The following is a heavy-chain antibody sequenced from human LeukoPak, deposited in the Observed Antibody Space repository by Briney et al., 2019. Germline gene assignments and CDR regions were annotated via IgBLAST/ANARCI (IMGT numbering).Heavy chain of an antibody. D-gene: IGHD1-26*01. J-gene: IGHJ4*02. CDR2: ISWNSGSI. Sequence: QAGGSLRLSCAASGFTFADYAMHWVRQAPGKGLEWVSGISWNSGSIGYADSVKGRFTISRDNAKNSLYLQMNSLRAEDTAFYYCARGDEWELIPTRIDYWGQGTLVTVSS. CDR1: GFTFADYA. V-gene: IGHV3-9*01. CDR3: ARGDEWELIPTRIDY.